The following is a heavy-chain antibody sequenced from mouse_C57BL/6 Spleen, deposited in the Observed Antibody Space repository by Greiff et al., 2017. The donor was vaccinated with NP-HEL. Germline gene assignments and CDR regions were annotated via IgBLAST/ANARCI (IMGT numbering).Heavy chain of an antibody. CDR3: ARESEEQLGPAGFDY. CDR1: GYTFTSYW. J-gene: IGHJ2*01. V-gene: IGHV1-50*01. CDR2: IDPSDSYT. Sequence: QVQLQQPGAELVKPGASVKLSCKASGYTFTSYWMQWVKQRPGQGLEWIGEIDPSDSYTNYNQKFKGKATLTVDTSSSTAYMQLSSLTSEDSAVYYCARESEEQLGPAGFDYWGQGTTLTVSS. D-gene: IGHD4-1*02.